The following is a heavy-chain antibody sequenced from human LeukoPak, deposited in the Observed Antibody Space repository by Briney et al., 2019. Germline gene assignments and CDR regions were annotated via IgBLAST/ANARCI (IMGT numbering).Heavy chain of an antibody. Sequence: GSLRLSWSASGFTFRSYWVRWVRQAPGKGVEGVANIKNDGSEEYYVDSVKGRFTISRDNAKNSLFLQMNSLTVEDTAVYYCARAIRGSAVDTGDWWGQGTLVTVSS. J-gene: IGHJ4*02. CDR3: ARAIRGSAVDTGDW. CDR1: GFTFRSYW. D-gene: IGHD3-10*01. V-gene: IGHV3-7*01. CDR2: IKNDGSEE.